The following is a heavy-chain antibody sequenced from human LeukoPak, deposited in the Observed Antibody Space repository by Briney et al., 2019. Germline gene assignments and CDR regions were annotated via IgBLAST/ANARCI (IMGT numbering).Heavy chain of an antibody. Sequence: ASVKVSCKASGYTFTGYYMHWVRQAPGRGLEWMGRINPNSGGTNYAQKFQGRVTMTRDTSISTAYMELSRLRSDDTAVYYCARALHSSSWPGDTGWFDPWGQGTLVTVSS. CDR2: INPNSGGT. J-gene: IGHJ5*02. V-gene: IGHV1-2*06. D-gene: IGHD6-13*01. CDR1: GYTFTGYY. CDR3: ARALHSSSWPGDTGWFDP.